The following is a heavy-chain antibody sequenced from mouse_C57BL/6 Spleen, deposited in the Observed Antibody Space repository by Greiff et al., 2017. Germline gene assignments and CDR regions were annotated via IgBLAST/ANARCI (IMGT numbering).Heavy chain of an antibody. CDR1: GFTFSSYT. J-gene: IGHJ3*01. CDR3: AGQGPYYGSSFFAD. CDR2: ISGGGGNT. D-gene: IGHD1-1*01. Sequence: EVQRVESGGGLVKPGGSLKLSCAASGFTFSSYTMSWVRQTPEQRLEWVATISGGGGNTDYPDSVKGRITISSDNAKNTLYLQMRSLRSEDTALFYGAGQGPYYGSSFFADWGQGTLVTAAA. V-gene: IGHV5-9*01.